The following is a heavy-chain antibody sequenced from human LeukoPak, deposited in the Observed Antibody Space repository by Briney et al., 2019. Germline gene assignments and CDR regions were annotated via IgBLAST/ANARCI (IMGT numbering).Heavy chain of an antibody. V-gene: IGHV1-2*02. CDR3: ARASVENTLRIDDY. J-gene: IGHJ4*02. Sequence: GASVKVSCKASGYTFTYYYMHWVRQAPGQGLEWMGWINPYSGDTNYAQKFQGRVTMTRDTSITTAYMDLSRLKSDDPAVSYCARASVENTLRIDDYWGQGTLVTVSS. D-gene: IGHD2-15*01. CDR2: INPYSGDT. CDR1: GYTFTYYY.